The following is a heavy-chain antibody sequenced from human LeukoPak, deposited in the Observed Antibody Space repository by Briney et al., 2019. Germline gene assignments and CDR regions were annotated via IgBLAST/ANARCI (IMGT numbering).Heavy chain of an antibody. CDR3: ARDQTYYYDSSGYRGLDY. CDR2: ISSSGSTI. D-gene: IGHD3-22*01. J-gene: IGHJ4*02. V-gene: IGHV3-11*04. Sequence: LSLTCAVYGGSFSGYYWSWIRQPPGKGLEWVSYISSSGSTIYYADSVKGRFTISRDNAKNSLYLQMNSLRAQDTAVYYCARDQTYYYDSSGYRGLDYWGQGTLVTVSS. CDR1: GGSFSGYY.